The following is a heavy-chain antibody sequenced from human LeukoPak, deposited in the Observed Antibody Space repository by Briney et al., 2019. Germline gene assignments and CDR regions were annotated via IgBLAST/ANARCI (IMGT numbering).Heavy chain of an antibody. V-gene: IGHV3-23*01. D-gene: IGHD3-3*01. CDR3: AKDPEPYDFHYFDY. Sequence: GGSLRLSCTASGFTFSSYAMSWVRQAPGKGLNWVSTISNNGVSTYYADSMKGRFTASRDNSRNTLYLQMNSLRAEDTAVYYCAKDPEPYDFHYFDYWGQGTLVAVSS. CDR1: GFTFSSYA. J-gene: IGHJ4*02. CDR2: ISNNGVST.